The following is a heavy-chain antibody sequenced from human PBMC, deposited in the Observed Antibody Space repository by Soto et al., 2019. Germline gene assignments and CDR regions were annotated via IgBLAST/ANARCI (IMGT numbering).Heavy chain of an antibody. CDR2: INAGDGDT. J-gene: IGHJ4*02. CDR1: GYTITCCA. D-gene: IGHD6-13*01. V-gene: IGHV1-3*01. Sequence: QVQLVQSGAEVKKPGASVRVSCKASGYTITCCALHWVRQAPGQRPEWMAWINAGDGDTRYSQNFQDRLTIIRDTSANTASNLRSEDTAVYYCARDGEGEAAAAMVYWGQGTLVTVSS. CDR3: ARDGEGEAAAAMVY.